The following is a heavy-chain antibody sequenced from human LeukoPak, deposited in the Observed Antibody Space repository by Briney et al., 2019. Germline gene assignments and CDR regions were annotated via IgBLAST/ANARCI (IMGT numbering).Heavy chain of an antibody. V-gene: IGHV1-2*02. Sequence: ASVKVSCKASGYTFTGYYMHWVRQAPGQGLEWMGWINPSSGGTNYAQKFQGRVTMTRDTSISTAYMELSRLRSDDTAVYYCARKRAGSSTDAFDIWGQGTMVTVSS. CDR2: INPSSGGT. J-gene: IGHJ3*02. CDR3: ARKRAGSSTDAFDI. D-gene: IGHD6-6*01. CDR1: GYTFTGYY.